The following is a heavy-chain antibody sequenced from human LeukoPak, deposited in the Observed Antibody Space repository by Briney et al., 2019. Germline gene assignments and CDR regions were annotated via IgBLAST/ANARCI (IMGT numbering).Heavy chain of an antibody. V-gene: IGHV3-23*01. Sequence: GGSLRLSCAASGFTFSSYAMSWVRQAPGKGLEWVSAISGSGGSTYYADSVKGRFTISRDNSKNTLYLQMNSLRAEDTAVYYCANPPSITIFAVVIIPVVYWGQGTLVTVSS. CDR2: ISGSGGST. J-gene: IGHJ4*02. CDR1: GFTFSSYA. CDR3: ANPPSITIFAVVIIPVVY. D-gene: IGHD3-3*01.